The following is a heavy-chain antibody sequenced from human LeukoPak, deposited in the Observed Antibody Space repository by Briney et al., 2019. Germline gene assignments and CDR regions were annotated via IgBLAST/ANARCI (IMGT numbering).Heavy chain of an antibody. CDR1: GGSFSGYY. D-gene: IGHD3-16*01. CDR3: ARGPLGELVLGYDY. Sequence: SETLSLTCAVSGGSFSGYYWTWIRQPPGKGLEWIGEINHSGSANYNPSLKSRVTISLDTSKNQFSLKVSSVTAADTAVYYCARGPLGELVLGYDYWGQGTLVTVSS. V-gene: IGHV4-34*01. CDR2: INHSGSA. J-gene: IGHJ4*02.